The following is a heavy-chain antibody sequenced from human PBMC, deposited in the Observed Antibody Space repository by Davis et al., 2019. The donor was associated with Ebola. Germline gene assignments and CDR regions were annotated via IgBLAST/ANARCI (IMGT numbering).Heavy chain of an antibody. CDR2: ITAGSSTT. J-gene: IGHJ4*02. V-gene: IGHV3-48*01. Sequence: GGSLRLSCAASGFTFSSYSMNWVRQAPGKGLEWVSYITAGSSTTYFADSVKGRFAISRDNSKNTLYLQMNSLRAEDTAVYYCARLVIARFDYWGQGTLVTVSS. CDR1: GFTFSSYS. CDR3: ARLVIARFDY. D-gene: IGHD3-9*01.